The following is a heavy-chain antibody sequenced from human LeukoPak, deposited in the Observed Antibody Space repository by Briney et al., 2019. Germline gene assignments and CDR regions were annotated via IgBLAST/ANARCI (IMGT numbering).Heavy chain of an antibody. D-gene: IGHD2-2*01. CDR1: GFTFSSYW. V-gene: IGHV3-7*01. J-gene: IGHJ5*02. CDR2: IKQDGSEK. Sequence: GGSLRLSCAASGFTFSSYWMSWVCQAPGKGLEWVANIKQDGSEKYYVDSVKGRFTISRDNAKNTLYLQMNSLRAEDTAVYYCARDPADIVVVPAAMSWFDPWGQGTLVTVSS. CDR3: ARDPADIVVVPAAMSWFDP.